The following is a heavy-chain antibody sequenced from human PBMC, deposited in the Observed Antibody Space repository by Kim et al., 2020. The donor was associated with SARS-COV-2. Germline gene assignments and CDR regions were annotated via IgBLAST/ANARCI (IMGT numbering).Heavy chain of an antibody. Sequence: GGSLRLSCAASGFTFSDYYMSWIRQAPGKGLEWVSYISSSSSYTNYADSVKGRFTISRDNAKNSLYLQMNSLRAEDTAVYYCASSVLGRYSYRDWGQGTLVTVSS. D-gene: IGHD5-18*01. CDR1: GFTFSDYY. CDR2: ISSSSSYT. CDR3: ASSVLGRYSYRD. V-gene: IGHV3-11*03. J-gene: IGHJ4*02.